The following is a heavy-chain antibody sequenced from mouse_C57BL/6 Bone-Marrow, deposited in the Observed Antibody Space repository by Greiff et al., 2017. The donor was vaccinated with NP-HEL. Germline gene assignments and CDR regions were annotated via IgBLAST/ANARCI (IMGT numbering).Heavy chain of an antibody. J-gene: IGHJ3*01. Sequence: VQLQQSGPELVKPGDSVKISCKASGYSFTGYFMNWVMQSHGKSLEWIGRINPYNGDTFYNQKLKGKATLTVDKSSSPAHMELRSLTSEDSAVYYCARSYYSNSFAYWGQGTLVTVSA. CDR1: GYSFTGYF. D-gene: IGHD2-5*01. V-gene: IGHV1-20*01. CDR3: ARSYYSNSFAY. CDR2: INPYNGDT.